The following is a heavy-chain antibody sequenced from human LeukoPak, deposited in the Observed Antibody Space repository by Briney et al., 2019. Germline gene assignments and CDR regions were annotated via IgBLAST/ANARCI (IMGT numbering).Heavy chain of an antibody. D-gene: IGHD3-3*01. J-gene: IGHJ6*04. V-gene: IGHV3-30*02. CDR2: IRYDGSNK. CDR3: AKRGRVYDFWSGPMGV. Sequence: GGSLRLSCAASGFTFSSYGMHWVRQAPGKGLEWVAFIRYDGSNKYYADSVKGRFTISRDNSKNTLYLQMNSLRAEDTAVYYCAKRGRVYDFWSGPMGVWGKGTTVTVSS. CDR1: GFTFSSYG.